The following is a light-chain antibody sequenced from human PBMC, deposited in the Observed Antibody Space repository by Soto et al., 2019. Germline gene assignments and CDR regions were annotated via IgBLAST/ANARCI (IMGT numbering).Light chain of an antibody. V-gene: IGLV2-11*01. CDR1: SSDVGGYNF. CDR2: DVT. CDR3: FSYAGSYTLGV. Sequence: QSALTQPRSVSGSPGQSVTISCTGTSSDVGGYNFVSWYQHHPGKAPKLIIYDVTKRPSGVPDRFSGSKSGSTASLTISGLQADDEADYYCFSYAGSYTLGVFGGGTKLTVL. J-gene: IGLJ2*01.